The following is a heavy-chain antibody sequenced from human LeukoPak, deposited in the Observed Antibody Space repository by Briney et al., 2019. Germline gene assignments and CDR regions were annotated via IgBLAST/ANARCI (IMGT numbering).Heavy chain of an antibody. Sequence: GGSLRLSCAASGFTFSSYGMHWVRQAPGKGLEWVAVIWYDGSNKYYADSVKGRFTISRDNSKNTLYLQMNSLRAEDTAVYYCARSPIAVAGGWDFDYWGQGTLVTVSS. CDR1: GFTFSSYG. J-gene: IGHJ4*02. D-gene: IGHD6-19*01. V-gene: IGHV3-33*01. CDR3: ARSPIAVAGGWDFDY. CDR2: IWYDGSNK.